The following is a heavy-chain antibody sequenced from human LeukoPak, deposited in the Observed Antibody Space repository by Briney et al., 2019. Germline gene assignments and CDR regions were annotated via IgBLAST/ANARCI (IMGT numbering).Heavy chain of an antibody. Sequence: GGSLRLSCAASGFTFSSYSMNWVRQALGKGLEWVSYVSSSGSTIYYADSVKGRFTISRDNAKNSLYLQMNSLRDEDTAVYYCASPVNSGYDRATFDYWGQGTLVTVSS. V-gene: IGHV3-48*02. CDR2: VSSSGSTI. D-gene: IGHD5-12*01. J-gene: IGHJ4*02. CDR1: GFTFSSYS. CDR3: ASPVNSGYDRATFDY.